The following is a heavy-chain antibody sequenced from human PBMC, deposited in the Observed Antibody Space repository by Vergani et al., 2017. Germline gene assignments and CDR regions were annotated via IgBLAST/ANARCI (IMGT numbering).Heavy chain of an antibody. D-gene: IGHD3-22*01. J-gene: IGHJ4*02. Sequence: QVQLVQSGAEVKKPGASVKVSCKASGYTFTSYYMHWVRQAPGQGLEWMGIINPSGGSTSYAQKFQGRVIITADKSTDTAYMELISLRPEDTAVYYCAREGNYYDSTGFGPGGSFDWGPGTLVTVSS. CDR1: GYTFTSYY. V-gene: IGHV1-46*01. CDR2: INPSGGST. CDR3: AREGNYYDSTGFGPGGSFD.